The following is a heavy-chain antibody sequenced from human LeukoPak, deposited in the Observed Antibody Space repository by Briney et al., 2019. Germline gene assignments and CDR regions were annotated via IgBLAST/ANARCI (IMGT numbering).Heavy chain of an antibody. CDR2: IYYSGSI. J-gene: IGHJ3*02. V-gene: IGHV4-59*08. D-gene: IGHD4-23*01. CDR1: GGSITTYY. Sequence: SETLSLTCTFSGGSITTYYWSWIRQLPGKGLEWIGYIYYSGSINYNPSLKSRVTISIDTSKNHFSLKLTSVTAADTAVYYCARHSGNSGGAFDIWGQGTMVTVSS. CDR3: ARHSGNSGGAFDI.